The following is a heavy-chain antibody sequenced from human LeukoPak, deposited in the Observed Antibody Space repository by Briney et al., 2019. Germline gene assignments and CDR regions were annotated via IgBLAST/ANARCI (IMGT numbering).Heavy chain of an antibody. J-gene: IGHJ6*02. CDR2: FYYSGSP. CDR3: ATRTTAVTGGLDV. CDR1: GGSFSTYY. Sequence: SETLSLTCSVSGGSFSTYYWSWIRQPPGKGLEWIGYFYYSGSPNYNPSLKSRVTISLDTSKNQFSLKVRSVTAADTAVYYCATRTTAVTGGLDVWGQGTTVTVSS. V-gene: IGHV4-59*01. D-gene: IGHD1-7*01.